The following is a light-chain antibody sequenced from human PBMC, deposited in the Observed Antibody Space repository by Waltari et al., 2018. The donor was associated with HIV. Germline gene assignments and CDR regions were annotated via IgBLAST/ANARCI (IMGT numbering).Light chain of an antibody. J-gene: IGLJ2*01. CDR3: QAWDTRNVV. CDR1: TFEDNC. V-gene: IGLV3-1*01. Sequence: SSDLTPPPPVSVSPGQRASIPCSGNTFEDNCAYWYQPKPGQSPVLIIYQDTKRPSGIPERFSGSNSGNTATLTISGTQAMDEADYYCQAWDTRNVVFGGGTKLTVL. CDR2: QDT.